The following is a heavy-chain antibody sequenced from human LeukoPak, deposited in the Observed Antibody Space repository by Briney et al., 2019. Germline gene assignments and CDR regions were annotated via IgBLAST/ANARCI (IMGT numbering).Heavy chain of an antibody. CDR3: ARDLGYDILTGYPSYYYGMDV. CDR2: IIPIFGTA. J-gene: IGHJ6*02. CDR1: GGTFSSYA. Sequence: GSSVKVSCKASGGTFSSYAISWVRQAPGQGLEWMGGIIPIFGTANYAQKFQGRVTITADESTSTAYMELSSLRSEDTAVYYCARDLGYDILTGYPSYYYGMDVWGQGTTVTVSS. V-gene: IGHV1-69*01. D-gene: IGHD3-9*01.